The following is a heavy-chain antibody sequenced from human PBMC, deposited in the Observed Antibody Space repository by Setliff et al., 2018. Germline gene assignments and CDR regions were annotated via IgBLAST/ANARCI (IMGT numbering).Heavy chain of an antibody. J-gene: IGHJ6*02. CDR1: GFTFSSYG. Sequence: PGESLRLSCAASGFTFSSYGMHWVRQAPGKGLEWVAFIRYDGSNKYYADSVKGRFTISRDNSKNTLYLQMNSLRAEDTAVYYCAKEDSYYYGSGSYYNDRYYYYGMDVWGQGTTVTVSS. V-gene: IGHV3-30*02. D-gene: IGHD3-10*01. CDR2: IRYDGSNK. CDR3: AKEDSYYYGSGSYYNDRYYYYGMDV.